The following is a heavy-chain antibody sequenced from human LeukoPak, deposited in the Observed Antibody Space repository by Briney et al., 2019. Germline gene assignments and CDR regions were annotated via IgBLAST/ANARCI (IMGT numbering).Heavy chain of an antibody. CDR3: ARESLVLGAYDAFDI. J-gene: IGHJ3*02. V-gene: IGHV4-34*01. D-gene: IGHD2-15*01. Sequence: SETLSLTCAVYGGSFSGYYWSWIRQPPGKGLEWIGEINHSGSTNYNPSLKSRVTISVDTSKNQFSLKLSSVTAADTAVYYCARESLVLGAYDAFDIWGQGTMVTVSS. CDR1: GGSFSGYY. CDR2: INHSGST.